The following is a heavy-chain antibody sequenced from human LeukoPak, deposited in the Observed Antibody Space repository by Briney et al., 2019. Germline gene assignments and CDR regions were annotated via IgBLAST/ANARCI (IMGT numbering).Heavy chain of an antibody. V-gene: IGHV3-74*01. CDR1: GFIFSNYY. D-gene: IGHD5-18*01. CDR2: INSDGSRT. CDR3: ARGGKYIYGHFDY. J-gene: IGHJ4*02. Sequence: GGSLRLSCAASGFIFSNYYMHWVRQAPGKGLVWVSLINSDGSRTSYADSVKGRFTISRDNAKNTLYVQMNSLRAEDTAVYYCARGGKYIYGHFDYWGQGTLVTVSS.